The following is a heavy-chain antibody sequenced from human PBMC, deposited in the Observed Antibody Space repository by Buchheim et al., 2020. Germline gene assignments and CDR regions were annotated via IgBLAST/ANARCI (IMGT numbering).Heavy chain of an antibody. CDR2: IKQDGSEK. Sequence: EVQLVESGGGLVQPGGSLRLSCAASGFTFSSYWMSWVRQAPGKGLEWVANIKQDGSEKYYVDSVKGRFTISRDHAKNSLYLQMNSLRAEDTAVYYCARQASAYDSSAPIDYWGQGTL. CDR1: GFTFSSYW. CDR3: ARQASAYDSSAPIDY. D-gene: IGHD3-22*01. J-gene: IGHJ4*02. V-gene: IGHV3-7*01.